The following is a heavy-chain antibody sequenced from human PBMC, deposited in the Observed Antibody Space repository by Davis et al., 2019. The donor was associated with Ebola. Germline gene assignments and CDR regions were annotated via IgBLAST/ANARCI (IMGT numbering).Heavy chain of an antibody. CDR1: GYYFTSYG. J-gene: IGHJ6*02. CDR2: IFPSDSSV. V-gene: IGHV5-51*01. Sequence: GESLKISCKASGYYFTSYGIAWVRQVPGKGLEWMGIIFPSDSSVKYSPSFQGQVTFSGDFSTTTAYVQWNNLKVSDTAVYYCARVYRGYDLDYAMDAWGQGTPVSVSS. CDR3: ARVYRGYDLDYAMDA. D-gene: IGHD5-12*01.